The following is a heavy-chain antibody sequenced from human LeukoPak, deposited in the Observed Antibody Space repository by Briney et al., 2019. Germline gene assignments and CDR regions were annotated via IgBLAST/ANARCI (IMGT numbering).Heavy chain of an antibody. V-gene: IGHV3-66*02. D-gene: IGHD3-22*01. CDR3: ARELYYYDSSGYYRYFDY. CDR2: IYSGGST. CDR1: GFTVSSNY. J-gene: IGHJ4*02. Sequence: GGSLRLSCAASGFTVSSNYMSWVRQAPGKGLEWVSVIYSGGSTYYADSVKGRFTISRDNSKNTLYLQMNSLRAEDTAVYYCARELYYYDSSGYYRYFDYWGQGTLVIVSS.